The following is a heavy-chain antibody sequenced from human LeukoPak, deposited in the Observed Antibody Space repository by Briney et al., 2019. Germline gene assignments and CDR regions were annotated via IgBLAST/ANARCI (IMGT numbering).Heavy chain of an antibody. CDR2: ISAYNGNT. Sequence: ASVKVSCKSSGYTFTTYGTSCVRQSPGQGLEWMGWISAYNGNTNYAQKLQDRVTMTTDTSTTTAYMELRSLRSDDTAVYYCARDPLSTMVIARGGLFDPWGQGTLVSVSS. CDR3: ARDPLSTMVIARGGLFDP. D-gene: IGHD2-21*01. J-gene: IGHJ5*02. V-gene: IGHV1-18*01. CDR1: GYTFTTYG.